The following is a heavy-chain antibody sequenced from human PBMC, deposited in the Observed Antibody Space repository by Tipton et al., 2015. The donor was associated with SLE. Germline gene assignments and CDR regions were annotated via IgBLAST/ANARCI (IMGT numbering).Heavy chain of an antibody. D-gene: IGHD2-2*01. V-gene: IGHV3-30*04. Sequence: SLRLSCAASGFTFSSYAMHWVRQAPGKGLEWVAVISYDGSNKYYADSVKGRFTISRDNSKNTLYLQMNSLRAEDTAVYYCVGQLLLGGYFDYWGQGTLVTVSS. CDR3: VGQLLLGGYFDY. J-gene: IGHJ4*02. CDR2: ISYDGSNK. CDR1: GFTFSSYA.